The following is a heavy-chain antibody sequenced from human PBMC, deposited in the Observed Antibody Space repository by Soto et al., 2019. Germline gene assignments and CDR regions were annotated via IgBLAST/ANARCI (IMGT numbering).Heavy chain of an antibody. V-gene: IGHV4-59*01. CDR2: ISYSGNT. D-gene: IGHD2-8*01. CDR1: GGSIGNFY. Sequence: SETLSLTCTVSGGSIGNFYWSWIRQPPGKGLEWIGYISYSGNTNYNPSLKSRVSISVDTSKNQLSLNLTSVTAADTAVYYCARAPMVLSRSYFDSWGQGTPVTVSS. CDR3: ARAPMVLSRSYFDS. J-gene: IGHJ4*02.